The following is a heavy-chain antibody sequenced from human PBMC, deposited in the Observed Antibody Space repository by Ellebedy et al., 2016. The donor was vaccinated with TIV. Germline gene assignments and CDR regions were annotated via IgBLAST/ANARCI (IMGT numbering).Heavy chain of an antibody. CDR1: GVSISSYY. V-gene: IGHV4-59*08. Sequence: SETLSLTXSVSGVSISSYYGNWVQQLPGKGLEWIGHISNSGNTKYNPSLKSRVTISVDKSKNQFYLELSSVTAADTAVYYCANLNTNGGRLGYFQHWGQGTLVTVSS. CDR2: ISNSGNT. CDR3: ANLNTNGGRLGYFQH. J-gene: IGHJ1*01. D-gene: IGHD2-8*01.